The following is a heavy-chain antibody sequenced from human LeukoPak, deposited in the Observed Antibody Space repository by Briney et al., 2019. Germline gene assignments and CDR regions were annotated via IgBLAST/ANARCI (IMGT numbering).Heavy chain of an antibody. D-gene: IGHD6-13*01. CDR3: ARAPSRLYSSSPENWFDP. V-gene: IGHV1-69*06. J-gene: IGHJ5*02. Sequence: ASVKVSCKASGGTFSSYAISWVRQAPGQGLEWMGGIIPIFGTANYAQKFQGRVTITADKSTSTAYMELSSLRSEDTAVYYCARAPSRLYSSSPENWFDPWGQGTLVTVSS. CDR2: IIPIFGTA. CDR1: GGTFSSYA.